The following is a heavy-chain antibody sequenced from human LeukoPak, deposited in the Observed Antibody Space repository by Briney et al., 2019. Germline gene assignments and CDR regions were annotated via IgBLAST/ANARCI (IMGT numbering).Heavy chain of an antibody. Sequence: PSETLSLTCTVSGGSISSSSYYWGWIRQPPGKGLEWIGSIYYSGSTYYNPSLKGRVTISIDTSKIQLSLKLTSVTAADTAVYYCARGPDDLDYWGQGTLVTVSS. CDR3: ARGPDDLDY. V-gene: IGHV4-39*07. CDR1: GGSISSSSYY. J-gene: IGHJ4*02. D-gene: IGHD5-24*01. CDR2: IYYSGST.